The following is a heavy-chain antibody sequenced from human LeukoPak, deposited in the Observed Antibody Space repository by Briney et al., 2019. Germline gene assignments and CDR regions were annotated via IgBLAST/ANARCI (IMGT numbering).Heavy chain of an antibody. Sequence: SGGSLRLSCVASGFTFSSYGMHWVRQAPGKGLEWVAVISYDGSNEYYADSVKGRFTISRDNSKNTLYLQMNSLRAEDTAVYYCAKGSTYYYESSGYYFGYWGQGILVTVSS. CDR3: AKGSTYYYESSGYYFGY. CDR1: GFTFSSYG. J-gene: IGHJ4*02. CDR2: ISYDGSNE. V-gene: IGHV3-30*18. D-gene: IGHD3-22*01.